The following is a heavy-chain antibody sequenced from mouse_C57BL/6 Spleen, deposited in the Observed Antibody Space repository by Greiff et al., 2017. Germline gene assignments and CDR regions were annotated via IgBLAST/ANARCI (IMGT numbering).Heavy chain of an antibody. J-gene: IGHJ4*01. D-gene: IGHD1-1*01. V-gene: IGHV1-7*01. CDR3: ARYTLITTVVATDAMDY. Sequence: QVQLKQSGAELAKPGASVKLSCKASGYTFTSYWMHWVKQRPGQGLEWIGYINPSSGYTKYNQKFKDKATLTADKSSSTAYMQLSSLTYEDSAVYYCARYTLITTVVATDAMDYWGQGTSVTVSS. CDR2: INPSSGYT. CDR1: GYTFTSYW.